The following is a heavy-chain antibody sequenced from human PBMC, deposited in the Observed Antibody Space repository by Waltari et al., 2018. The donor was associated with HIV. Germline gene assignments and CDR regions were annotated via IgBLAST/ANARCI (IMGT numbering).Heavy chain of an antibody. CDR1: GGSIRHINYY. CDR3: ARLDILTGFPQYFFDY. D-gene: IGHD3-9*01. V-gene: IGHV4-39*01. Sequence: QLQLQESGPGLVKSSETLSLSCTVSGGSIRHINYYWAWNRQPPGKGLEWIGNIHSRGSTYYNPSLKSRVIISVDTSKNQFSLKLSSVTAADTAVYYCARLDILTGFPQYFFDYWGQGTLVTVAS. CDR2: IHSRGST. J-gene: IGHJ4*02.